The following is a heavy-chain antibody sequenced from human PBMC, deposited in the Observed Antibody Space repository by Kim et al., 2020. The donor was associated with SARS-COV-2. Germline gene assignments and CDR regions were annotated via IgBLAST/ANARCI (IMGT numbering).Heavy chain of an antibody. V-gene: IGHV3-30-3*01. CDR1: GFTFSSYA. J-gene: IGHJ5*02. Sequence: GGSLRLSCAASGFTFSSYAMHWVRQAPGKGLEWVAVISYDGSNKYYADSVKGRFTISRDNSKNTLYLQMNSLRAEDTAVYYCARDRGYCSNTSCPCWFDPWGQGTLVTVSS. CDR2: ISYDGSNK. D-gene: IGHD2-2*01. CDR3: ARDRGYCSNTSCPCWFDP.